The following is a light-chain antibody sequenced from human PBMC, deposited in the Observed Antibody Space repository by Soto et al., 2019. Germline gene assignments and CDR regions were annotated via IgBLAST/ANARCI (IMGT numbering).Light chain of an antibody. J-gene: IGKJ1*01. CDR2: DAS. CDR1: QSISSW. CDR3: QQYNSYSYTWT. V-gene: IGKV1-5*01. Sequence: DIPMTQSPSTLSASVGDRVTITCRASQSISSWLAWYQQKPGKAPKLLIYDASSLESGVPSRFSGSGSGTEFTLTISSLQPDDFATYYCQQYNSYSYTWTFGQGTKVEIK.